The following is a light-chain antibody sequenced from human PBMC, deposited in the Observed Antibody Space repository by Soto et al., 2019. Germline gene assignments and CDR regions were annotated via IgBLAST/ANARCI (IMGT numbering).Light chain of an antibody. CDR3: SSYTGSSTYVV. CDR2: DVS. J-gene: IGLJ2*01. CDR1: SSDVGGYNY. Sequence: QSALTQPASVSGSPGQSITISCSGTSSDVGGYNYVSWYQQHPGKAPKLMIYDVSNRPSGVSNRFSGSKSDNTASLTISGLQAEDEADYYCSSYTGSSTYVVFGGGTRSPS. V-gene: IGLV2-14*01.